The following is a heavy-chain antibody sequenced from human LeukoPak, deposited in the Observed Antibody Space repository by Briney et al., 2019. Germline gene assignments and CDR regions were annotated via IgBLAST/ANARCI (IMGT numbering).Heavy chain of an antibody. CDR3: ARRNVVVPAAMARAFDI. D-gene: IGHD2-2*01. CDR2: INYGGST. J-gene: IGHJ3*02. CDR1: GGSFSGYY. V-gene: IGHV4-34*01. Sequence: PSETLSLTCAVYGGSFSGYYWGWIRQPPAKGLEWIGNINYGGSTFYNPSLKSRVTISVDTSKNQFSLKLSSVTAADTAVYYCARRNVVVPAAMARAFDIWGQGTMVTVSS.